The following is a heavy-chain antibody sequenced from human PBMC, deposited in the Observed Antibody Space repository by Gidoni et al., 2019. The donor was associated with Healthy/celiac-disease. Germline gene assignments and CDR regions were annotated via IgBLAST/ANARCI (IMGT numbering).Heavy chain of an antibody. CDR2: INHSGST. D-gene: IGHD3-10*01. CDR3: ARRGMVRGRSYYFDY. CDR1: GGSFSGYY. J-gene: IGHJ4*02. V-gene: IGHV4-34*01. Sequence: QVQLQQWGAGLLKPSETLSLTCAVYGGSFSGYYWSWIRQPPGKGLEWIGEINHSGSTNYNPSLKSRVTISVDTSKNQFSLKLSSVTAADTAVYYCARRGMVRGRSYYFDYWGQGTLVTVSS.